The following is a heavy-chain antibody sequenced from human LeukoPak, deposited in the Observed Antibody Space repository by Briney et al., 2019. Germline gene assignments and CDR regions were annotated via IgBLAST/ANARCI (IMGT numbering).Heavy chain of an antibody. CDR1: GFTVSSNY. CDR2: LYSGGST. J-gene: IGHJ6*03. CDR3: ARVVRNYGSGTGLNYYYYMDV. V-gene: IGHV3-53*01. D-gene: IGHD3-10*01. Sequence: GGSLRLSCAASGFTVSSNYMSWVRQAPGKGLEWVSVLYSGGSTYYADSVKGRFTISRDNSKNTLHLQMDSLRAEDTAVYYCARVVRNYGSGTGLNYYYYMDVWGKGTTVTVSS.